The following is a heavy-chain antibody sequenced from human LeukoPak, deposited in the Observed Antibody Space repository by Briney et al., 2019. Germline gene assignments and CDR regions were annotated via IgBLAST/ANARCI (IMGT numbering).Heavy chain of an antibody. V-gene: IGHV1-2*02. J-gene: IGHJ4*02. D-gene: IGHD3-9*01. CDR1: GYTFSGYY. Sequence: ASVKVSCKASGYTFSGYYIHWIRQAPGQGLEWMGWINPNNGDIKYAQTFHGRVTMTRDTSIRTAYMELSGLRYDDTALYYCARDSNYYDSTDYLDHWGQGSQIIVSS. CDR2: INPNNGDI. CDR3: ARDSNYYDSTDYLDH.